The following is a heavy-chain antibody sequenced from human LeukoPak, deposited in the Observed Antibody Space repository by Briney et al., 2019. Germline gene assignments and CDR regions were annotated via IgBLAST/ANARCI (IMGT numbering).Heavy chain of an antibody. J-gene: IGHJ6*02. CDR3: ASLGATTLSYYGMDV. CDR1: GYSFTAFY. V-gene: IGHV1-2*02. CDR2: INPNSGDPGSGGT. Sequence: ASVKVSCKTSGYSFTAFYIHWVRQAPGQGLEWMGWINPNSGDPGSGGTNYAQKFRGRVAMTRDTSLSTVYMELSRLRSDDTAVFYCASLGATTLSYYGMDVWGQGTTVTVSS. D-gene: IGHD1-26*01.